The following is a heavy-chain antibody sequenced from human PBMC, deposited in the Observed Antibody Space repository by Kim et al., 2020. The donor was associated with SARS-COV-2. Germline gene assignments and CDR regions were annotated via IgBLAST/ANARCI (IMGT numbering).Heavy chain of an antibody. D-gene: IGHD2-8*01. Sequence: SVKVSCKASGGTFSSYAISWVRQAPGQGLEWMGRIIPILGIANYAQKFQGRVTITADKSTSTAYMELSSLRSEDTAVYYCASQKRWQNVLLDYWGQGTLVTVSS. J-gene: IGHJ4*02. CDR3: ASQKRWQNVLLDY. CDR1: GGTFSSYA. CDR2: IIPILGIA. V-gene: IGHV1-69*04.